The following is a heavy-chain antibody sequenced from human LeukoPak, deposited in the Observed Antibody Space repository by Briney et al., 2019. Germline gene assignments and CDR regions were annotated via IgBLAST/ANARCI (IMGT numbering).Heavy chain of an antibody. D-gene: IGHD4-23*01. V-gene: IGHV4-39*07. J-gene: IGHJ4*02. Sequence: SETLSLTCTVSGGSISSSSYYWGWIRQPPGKGLEWIGSIYYSGSTYYNPSLKSRVTIPVDTSKNQFSLKLSSVTAADTAVYYCARISVVTKFWFDYWGQGTLVTVSS. CDR3: ARISVVTKFWFDY. CDR2: IYYSGST. CDR1: GGSISSSSYY.